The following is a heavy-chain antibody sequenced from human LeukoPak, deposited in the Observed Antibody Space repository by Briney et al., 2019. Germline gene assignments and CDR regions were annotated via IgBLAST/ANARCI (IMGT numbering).Heavy chain of an antibody. D-gene: IGHD6-13*01. CDR1: GFTFSSYS. Sequence: PGGSLRLSCAASGFTFSSYSMNWVRQAPGKGLEWVSSISSSSSYIYYADSVKGRFTISRDNAKNSLYLQMNSLRAEDTAVYYCARALSGSSWYYRDYYYYYMDVWGKGTTVTVSS. J-gene: IGHJ6*03. V-gene: IGHV3-21*01. CDR2: ISSSSSYI. CDR3: ARALSGSSWYYRDYYYYYMDV.